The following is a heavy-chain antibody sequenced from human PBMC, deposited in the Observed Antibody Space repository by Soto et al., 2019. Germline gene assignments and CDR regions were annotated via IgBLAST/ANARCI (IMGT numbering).Heavy chain of an antibody. CDR3: ATGGKAVAADFADY. J-gene: IGHJ4*02. V-gene: IGHV1-24*01. D-gene: IGHD6-19*01. CDR1: GYTLTELS. Sequence: GASVKVSCKVDGYTLTELSMHWVRQAPGKGLEWMGGFDPEDGETIYAQKFQGRVTMTEDTSTDTAYMELSSLRSEDTAVYYCATGGKAVAADFADYWGQGTLVTVSS. CDR2: FDPEDGET.